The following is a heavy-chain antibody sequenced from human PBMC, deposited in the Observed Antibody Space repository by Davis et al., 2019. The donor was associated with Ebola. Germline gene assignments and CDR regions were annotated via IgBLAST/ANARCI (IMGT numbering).Heavy chain of an antibody. D-gene: IGHD2-2*02. CDR1: GFTFSSYA. V-gene: IGHV3-23*01. Sequence: GGSLRLSCPASGFTFSSYAMSWVRQAPGKGLEWVSAISGSGGSTYYADSVKGRFTISRDNSKNTLYLQMNSLRAEDTAVYYCANAVVPAAIGYYYGMDVWGQGTTVTVSS. CDR2: ISGSGGST. J-gene: IGHJ6*02. CDR3: ANAVVPAAIGYYYGMDV.